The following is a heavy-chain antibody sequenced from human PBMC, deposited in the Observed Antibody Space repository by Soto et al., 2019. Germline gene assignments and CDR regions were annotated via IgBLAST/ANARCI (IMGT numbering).Heavy chain of an antibody. CDR2: IYYSGST. V-gene: IGHV4-59*08. D-gene: IGHD7-27*01. CDR3: AIRWGPGFAY. Sequence: QVQLQESGPGLVKPSETLSLTCTVSGGSISSYYWCWSRQPPGTGLEWVGFIYYSGSTSYNPSLKSPVTLSVDTSTNQFSLKLSSATAADTAVYYWAIRWGPGFAYWGQGTRVTVSS. J-gene: IGHJ4*02. CDR1: GGSISSYY.